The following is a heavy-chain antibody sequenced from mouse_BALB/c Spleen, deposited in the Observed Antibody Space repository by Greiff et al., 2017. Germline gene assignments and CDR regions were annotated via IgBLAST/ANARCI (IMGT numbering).Heavy chain of an antibody. V-gene: IGHV5-17*02. D-gene: IGHD2-14*01. CDR3: ASSYYRYDDWFAY. CDR1: GFTFSSFG. CDR2: ISSGSSTI. J-gene: IGHJ3*01. Sequence: EVQRVESGGGLVQPGGSRKLSCAASGFTFSSFGMHWVRQAPEKGLEWVAYISSGSSTIYYADTVKGRFTISRDNPKNTLFLQMTSLRSEDTAMYYCASSYYRYDDWFAYWGQGTLVTVSA.